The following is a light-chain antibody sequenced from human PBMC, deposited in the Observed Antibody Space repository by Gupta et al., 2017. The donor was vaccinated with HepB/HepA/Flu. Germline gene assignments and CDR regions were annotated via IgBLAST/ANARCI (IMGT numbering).Light chain of an antibody. CDR2: EVS. J-gene: IGLJ2*01. CDR1: SSDVGSYNL. CDR3: CSYHCCSYAGDSNVV. V-gene: IGLV2-23*02. Sequence: QSALTQPASVSGSPGQSITISCTGTSSDVGSYNLVSWYQQYPGKAPKVMIYEVSKRPAGGSNRVSGSKSGNTASLTISGLQAEDEADDYCCSYHCCSYAGDSNVVFGGGTKLTVL.